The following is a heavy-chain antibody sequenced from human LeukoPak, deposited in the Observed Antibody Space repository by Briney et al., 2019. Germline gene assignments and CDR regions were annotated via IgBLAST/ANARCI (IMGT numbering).Heavy chain of an antibody. CDR2: ISYDGSNK. CDR3: ARVYYDGSGPFDY. Sequence: RSLRLSCAASGFTFSSYAMHWVRQAPGKGLEWVAVISYDGSNKYYADSVKGRFTISRDNSKNTLYLQMNSLRAEDTAVYYCARVYYDGSGPFDYWGQGTLVTVSS. J-gene: IGHJ4*02. CDR1: GFTFSSYA. V-gene: IGHV3-30-3*01. D-gene: IGHD3-22*01.